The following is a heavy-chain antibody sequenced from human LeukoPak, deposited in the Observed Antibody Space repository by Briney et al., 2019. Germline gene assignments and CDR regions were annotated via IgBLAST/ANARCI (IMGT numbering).Heavy chain of an antibody. CDR3: AKDSSAAVAADEY. CDR2: ISGRGERT. D-gene: IGHD6-25*01. Sequence: PGGSLRLSCAASGFTFSNAWMSWVRQAPGKGLEWVAAISGRGERTYYADSVKGRFTISRDNSKNTVYLQMDSLRAEDTALYYCAKDSSAAVAADEYWGQGTLVTVSP. V-gene: IGHV3-23*01. CDR1: GFTFSNAW. J-gene: IGHJ4*02.